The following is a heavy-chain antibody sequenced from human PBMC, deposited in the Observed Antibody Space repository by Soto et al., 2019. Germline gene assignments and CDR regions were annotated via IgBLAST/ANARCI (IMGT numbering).Heavy chain of an antibody. CDR1: GFIFNNYA. CDR2: ISASGVST. J-gene: IGHJ4*02. V-gene: IGHV3-23*01. CDR3: AKAGYCSGGSCYSQVAGVCFDY. D-gene: IGHD2-15*01. Sequence: GGSLRLSCAASGFIFNNYAMNWVRQAPGEGLQWVAGISASGVSTYYADSVKGRFTISRDNSKNTLYLQMNSLRAEDTAVYYCAKAGYCSGGSCYSQVAGVCFDYWGQGTLVTVSS.